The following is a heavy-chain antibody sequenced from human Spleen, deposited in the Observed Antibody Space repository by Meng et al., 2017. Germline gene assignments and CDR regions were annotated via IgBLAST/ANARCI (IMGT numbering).Heavy chain of an antibody. J-gene: IGHJ4*02. CDR3: ARGNVATFLGY. D-gene: IGHD5-12*01. V-gene: IGHV4-34*01. CDR2: INHSGST. CDR1: GGSFSGYY. Sequence: QVQLQQWGAGLLKPSETLSLTCAVYGGSFSGYYWSWIRQPPGKGLEWIGEINHSGSTNYNPSLKSRVTISVDTSKNQFSLNLRSVTAADTAVYYCARGNVATFLGYWGQGTLVTVSS.